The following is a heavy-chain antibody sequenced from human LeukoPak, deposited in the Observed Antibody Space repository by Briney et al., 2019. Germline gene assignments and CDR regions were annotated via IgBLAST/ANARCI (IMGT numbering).Heavy chain of an antibody. J-gene: IGHJ4*02. CDR2: ISYDGKNK. CDR1: GFTFNGSA. CDR3: ARDGLYQDSDGFDSESFDY. D-gene: IGHD2-2*01. V-gene: IGHV3-30*04. Sequence: PGGSLGLSCAASGFTFNGSAMHWVRQAPGKGLEWVVLISYDGKNKYYVDSVKGRLTISRDNSKNTVFLEMNSLRVEDTAVYFCARDGLYQDSDGFDSESFDYWGQGTLVTVSS.